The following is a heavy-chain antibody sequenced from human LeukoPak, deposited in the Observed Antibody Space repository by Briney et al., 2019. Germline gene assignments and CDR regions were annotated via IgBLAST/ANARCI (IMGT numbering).Heavy chain of an antibody. CDR2: ISGSGGST. CDR1: GFTFDDYA. J-gene: IGHJ4*02. D-gene: IGHD3-3*01. Sequence: GGSLRLSCAASGFTFDDYAMSWVRQAPGKGLEWVSAISGSGGSTYYADSVKGRFTISRDNSKNTLYLQMNSLRAEDTAVYYCAKEGLDYDFWSGYFPFDYWGQGTLVTVSS. CDR3: AKEGLDYDFWSGYFPFDY. V-gene: IGHV3-23*01.